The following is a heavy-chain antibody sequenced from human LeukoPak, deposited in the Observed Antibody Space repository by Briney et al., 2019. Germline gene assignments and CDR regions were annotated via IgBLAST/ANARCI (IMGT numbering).Heavy chain of an antibody. CDR1: GFTVSSNY. Sequence: PGGSLRLSCAASGFTVSSNYMSWVRQAPGKGLEWVSVIYSGGSTYYADSVKGRFTISRDNSKNTLYLQMNSLRAEDTAVYYCSKVGGFRESVFDYWGQGTLVTVSS. CDR3: SKVGGFRESVFDY. D-gene: IGHD3-10*01. J-gene: IGHJ4*02. V-gene: IGHV3-66*01. CDR2: IYSGGST.